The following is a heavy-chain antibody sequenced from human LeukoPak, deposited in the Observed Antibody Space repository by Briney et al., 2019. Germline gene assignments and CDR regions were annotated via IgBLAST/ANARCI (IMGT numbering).Heavy chain of an antibody. CDR2: INPSGGST. Sequence: GASVKVSFKASGYTFTSYYMHWVRQAPGQGLEWMGIINPSGGSTSYAQKFQGRVTMTRDTSTSTVYMELSSLRSEDTAVYYCARAQNSWTPAGDWGQGTLVTVSS. CDR3: ARAQNSWTPAGD. J-gene: IGHJ4*02. CDR1: GYTFTSYY. V-gene: IGHV1-46*01. D-gene: IGHD3/OR15-3a*01.